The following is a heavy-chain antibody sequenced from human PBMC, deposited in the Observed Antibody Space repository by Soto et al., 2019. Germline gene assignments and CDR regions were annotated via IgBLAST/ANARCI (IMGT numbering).Heavy chain of an antibody. J-gene: IGHJ4*02. CDR3: AKGLGRYYFDY. CDR2: ISWNSGSI. D-gene: IGHD1-26*01. CDR1: GFTFDDYG. V-gene: IGHV3-9*01. Sequence: EVQLVESGGGLVQPGRSLRLSCAASGFTFDDYGMHWVRQAPGKGLEWVSGISWNSGSIGYADSVKGRFTISRDNAKNSLYLQMNSLRAEDTALYYCAKGLGRYYFDYWGQGTLVTVSS.